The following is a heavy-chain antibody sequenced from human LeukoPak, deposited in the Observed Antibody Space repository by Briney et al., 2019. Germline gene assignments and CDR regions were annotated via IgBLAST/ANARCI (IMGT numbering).Heavy chain of an antibody. V-gene: IGHV3-23*01. D-gene: IGHD6-6*01. J-gene: IGHJ3*01. Sequence: GGSLRLSCAASGFTFSSSAMSWVRQAPGEGLEWVSSITVGGTGTYYADSVKGRFTISRDNSKNTLSLQMNSLRAEDTAVYYCARSSYSSSSSVWGQGTMVTVSS. CDR1: GFTFSSSA. CDR3: ARSSYSSSSSV. CDR2: ITVGGTGT.